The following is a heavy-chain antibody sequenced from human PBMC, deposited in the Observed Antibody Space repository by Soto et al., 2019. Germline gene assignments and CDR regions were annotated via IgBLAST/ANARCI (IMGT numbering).Heavy chain of an antibody. Sequence: SYTLSLTCAVSCGSITTSVFWTWVRQFPGRGLEWIGEIAHDGHTNYNPSLSGRVTMSVDLSNSQFSLNVASVNAADTAVYFCAGGRDYDYWGQGTLVTVSS. CDR2: IAHDGHT. D-gene: IGHD1-26*01. J-gene: IGHJ4*02. V-gene: IGHV4-4*02. CDR3: AGGRDYDY. CDR1: CGSITTSVF.